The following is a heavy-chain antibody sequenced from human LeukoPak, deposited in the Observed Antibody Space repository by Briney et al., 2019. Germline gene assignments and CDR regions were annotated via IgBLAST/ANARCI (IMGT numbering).Heavy chain of an antibody. D-gene: IGHD2-21*01. CDR1: GFTFSSSA. J-gene: IGHJ4*02. V-gene: IGHV3-23*01. CDR2: ISNNGGYT. Sequence: PGGSLRLSCAASGFTFSSSAMSWVRQAPGKGLEWVSAISNNGGYTYYADSVQGRFTISRDNSKNTVYLQMKSLRVEATAVYYCAKGLSAAGDYYFDYWGQGALVTVSS. CDR3: AKGLSAAGDYYFDY.